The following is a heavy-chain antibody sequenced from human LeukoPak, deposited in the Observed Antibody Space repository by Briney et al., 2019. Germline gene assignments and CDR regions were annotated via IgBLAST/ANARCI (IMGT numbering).Heavy chain of an antibody. Sequence: GGSLRLSCAASGFTFSSYWMSWVRQAPGKGLEWVSSISGSSSYIYYGDSVKGRCTISRDNAKKSLYLQMNSLRAEDTAVYYCARDQGAYCSGGSCTAFDIWGQGTMVTVSS. V-gene: IGHV3-21*01. D-gene: IGHD2-15*01. CDR1: GFTFSSYW. CDR2: ISGSSSYI. J-gene: IGHJ3*02. CDR3: ARDQGAYCSGGSCTAFDI.